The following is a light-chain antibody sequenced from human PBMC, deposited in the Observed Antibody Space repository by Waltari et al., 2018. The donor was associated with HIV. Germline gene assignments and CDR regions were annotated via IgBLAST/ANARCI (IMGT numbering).Light chain of an antibody. J-gene: IGKJ3*01. Sequence: DIVMTQSPDSLTVSLSERATFHCTSTQSVFYSSDNNNYLAWYQQKPGQPPKLLIYWAATRESGVPDRFSGSGSGTDFTLTITSLQAEDVAVYYCQQYYSTPFTFGPGTKVDIK. CDR3: QQYYSTPFT. V-gene: IGKV4-1*01. CDR1: QSVFYSSDNNNY. CDR2: WAA.